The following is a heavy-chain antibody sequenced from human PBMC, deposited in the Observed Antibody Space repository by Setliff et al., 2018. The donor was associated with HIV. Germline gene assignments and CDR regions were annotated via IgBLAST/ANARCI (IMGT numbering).Heavy chain of an antibody. CDR1: GYTFTKYG. J-gene: IGHJ4*02. CDR3: TTGLPLFCSGGSCLFDF. CDR2: INAANGNT. D-gene: IGHD2-15*01. Sequence: GASVKVSCKASGYTFTKYGMHWVRQAPGQRLEWMGWINAANGNTEYSQKFQDRVTITRDTSANTAYMELSSLRSEDTAVYYCTTGLPLFCSGGSCLFDFWGQGTLVTVSS. V-gene: IGHV1-3*01.